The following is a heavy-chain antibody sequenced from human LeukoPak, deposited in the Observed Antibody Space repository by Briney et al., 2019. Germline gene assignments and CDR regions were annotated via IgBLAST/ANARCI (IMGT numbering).Heavy chain of an antibody. CDR2: ISGSGGST. D-gene: IGHD2-15*01. V-gene: IGHV3-23*01. CDR3: ARAKAVAAQPGEFDY. Sequence: GGSLRLSCAASGFTFSSYAMSWVRQAPGKGLEWVSAISGSGGSTYYADSVKGRFTISRDNSKNTLYLQMNSLRAEDTAVYYCARAKAVAAQPGEFDYWGQGTLVTVSS. J-gene: IGHJ4*02. CDR1: GFTFSSYA.